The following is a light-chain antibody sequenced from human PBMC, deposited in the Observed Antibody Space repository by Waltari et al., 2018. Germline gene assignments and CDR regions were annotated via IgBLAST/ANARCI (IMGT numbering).Light chain of an antibody. CDR1: SSDVGNYKH. CDR3: SSYAGSSKGV. J-gene: IGLJ2*01. Sequence: QSALTQPASVSGSPGQSITISSTATSSDVGNYKHVPWYQQHPGKAPKLMIYAVSKRPSGVSDRFSGSKSGDMASLTISGLQPEDEAEYFCSSYAGSSKGVFGGGTKVTVL. CDR2: AVS. V-gene: IGLV2-23*02.